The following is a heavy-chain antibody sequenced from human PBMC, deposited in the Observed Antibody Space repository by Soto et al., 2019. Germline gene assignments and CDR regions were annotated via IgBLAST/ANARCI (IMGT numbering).Heavy chain of an antibody. D-gene: IGHD2-2*02. Sequence: PGESLKISCSGSGYSFTSYWIGWVRQMPGKGLEWMGIIYPGDSNTRYSPSFQGQVTISADKSISSAYLQWSSLKASDTAMYYCATQGYCSNTACYTVDYWGQGTLVTVYS. J-gene: IGHJ4*02. CDR3: ATQGYCSNTACYTVDY. V-gene: IGHV5-51*01. CDR2: IYPGDSNT. CDR1: GYSFTSYW.